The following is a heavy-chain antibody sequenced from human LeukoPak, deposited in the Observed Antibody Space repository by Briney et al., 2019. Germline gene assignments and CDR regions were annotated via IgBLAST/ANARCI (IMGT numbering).Heavy chain of an antibody. V-gene: IGHV3-21*01. J-gene: IGHJ4*02. D-gene: IGHD5-18*01. CDR1: GFSFSDYT. CDR2: ISSSSSYI. Sequence: GGSLRLSCAGSGFSFSDYTMNWVRQAPGKGLEWVSSISSSSSYIYYADSVKGRFTISRDTAKNSRYLQMNSLSAEDTAVYYCARGYGRADYWGQGTLVSVSS. CDR3: ARGYGRADY.